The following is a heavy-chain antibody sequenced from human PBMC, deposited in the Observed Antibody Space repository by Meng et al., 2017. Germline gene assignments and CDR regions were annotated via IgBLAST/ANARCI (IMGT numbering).Heavy chain of an antibody. D-gene: IGHD3-22*01. Sequence: QSGGVLRKLGSPGKCPGRTSGATVKNYACSWGREAHEKGIEWIGGSIPTLDTATYATKFQGRLTITADKATTTAYMELSSLTSEDTAMYFCAREGFGDTIGYYYFLYWGQGTLVTVSS. J-gene: IGHJ4*02. CDR3: AREGFGDTIGYYYFLY. CDR2: SIPTLDTA. CDR1: GATVKNYA. V-gene: IGHV1-69*06.